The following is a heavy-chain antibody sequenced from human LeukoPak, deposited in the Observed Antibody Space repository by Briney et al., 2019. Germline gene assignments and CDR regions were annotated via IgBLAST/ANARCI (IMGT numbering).Heavy chain of an antibody. CDR1: GFTFSSYA. CDR2: ISYDGSNK. J-gene: IGHJ6*02. Sequence: PGGSLRLSCAASGFTFSSYAMHWVRQAPGKGLEWVAVISYDGSNKYYADSVKGRFTISRDNSKNTLYLQMNSLRAEDTAVYYCARDRVVPAAIFSLYYYGMDVWGQGTTVTVSS. V-gene: IGHV3-30-3*01. D-gene: IGHD2-2*02. CDR3: ARDRVVPAAIFSLYYYGMDV.